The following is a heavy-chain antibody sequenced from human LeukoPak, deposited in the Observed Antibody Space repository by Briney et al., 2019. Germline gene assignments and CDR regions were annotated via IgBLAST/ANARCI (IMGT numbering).Heavy chain of an antibody. CDR2: IKPTNGYT. Sequence: ASVRVSCKASGYIFTGYYIHWVRQAPGQGLEWLGWIKPTNGYTNYAQNFQGRVTMTTDTSITTAYMDLRRLTSDDTALYYCARGGLDVMNTGLWKPLDYWGQGTLVTVSS. V-gene: IGHV1-2*02. CDR1: GYIFTGYY. D-gene: IGHD5-18*01. CDR3: ARGGLDVMNTGLWKPLDY. J-gene: IGHJ4*02.